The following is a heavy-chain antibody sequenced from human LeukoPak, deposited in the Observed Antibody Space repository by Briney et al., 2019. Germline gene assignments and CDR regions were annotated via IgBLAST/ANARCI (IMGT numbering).Heavy chain of an antibody. J-gene: IGHJ4*02. Sequence: GGSLRLSCAASGFTFSSYGMSWVRQAPGKGLEWVSAISGSGGSTYYADSVKGRFTISRDNSKNTLYLQMNSLRAEDTAVYYCAKGQASGWYQYFDYWGQGTLVTVSS. D-gene: IGHD6-19*01. CDR3: AKGQASGWYQYFDY. CDR2: ISGSGGST. V-gene: IGHV3-23*01. CDR1: GFTFSSYG.